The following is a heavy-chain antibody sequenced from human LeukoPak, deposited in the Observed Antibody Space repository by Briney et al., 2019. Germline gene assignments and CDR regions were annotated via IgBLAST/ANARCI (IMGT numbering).Heavy chain of an antibody. D-gene: IGHD4-17*01. V-gene: IGHV1-69*13. CDR1: GGTFSSYA. CDR2: IIPIFGTA. J-gene: IGHJ1*01. CDR3: ARGGSDYGDCPGYFQH. Sequence: SVKVSCKASGGTFSSYAISWVRQAPGQGLEWMGGIIPIFGTANYAQKFQGRVTTTADESTSTAYMELSSLRSEDTAVYYCARGGSDYGDCPGYFQHWSQGTLVTVSS.